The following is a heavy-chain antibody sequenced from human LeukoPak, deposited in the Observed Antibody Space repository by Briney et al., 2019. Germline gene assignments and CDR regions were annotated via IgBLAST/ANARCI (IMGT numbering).Heavy chain of an antibody. CDR1: GGSISSYY. D-gene: IGHD4-23*01. CDR3: AREGHYGGNSN. Sequence: SETLSLTCTVSGGSISSYYWNWIRQPAGKGLEWIGRIYTSGSTNYNPSLKSRVTISVDTSKNQFSLKLSSVTAADTAVYYCAREGHYGGNSNWGQGTLVTVSS. J-gene: IGHJ4*02. V-gene: IGHV4-4*07. CDR2: IYTSGST.